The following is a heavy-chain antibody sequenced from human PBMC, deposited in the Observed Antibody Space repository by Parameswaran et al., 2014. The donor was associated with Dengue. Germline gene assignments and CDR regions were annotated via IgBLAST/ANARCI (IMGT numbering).Heavy chain of an antibody. Sequence: VRQMPGKGLEWVSAISGSGGSTYYADSVKGRFTISRDNSKDTLYLQMNSLRAEDTAVYYCAKVGPDLMVYASLGCFDYWGQGTLVTVSS. J-gene: IGHJ4*02. D-gene: IGHD2-8*01. CDR3: AKVGPDLMVYASLGCFDY. CDR2: ISGSGGST. V-gene: IGHV3-23*01.